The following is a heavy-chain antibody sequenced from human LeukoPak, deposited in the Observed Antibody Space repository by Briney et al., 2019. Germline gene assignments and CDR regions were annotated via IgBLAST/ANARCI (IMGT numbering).Heavy chain of an antibody. D-gene: IGHD3-10*01. Sequence: GESLRISCKGSGYTFTSYWISWVRQMPGKGLEWMGRIDPSDSYTNYSPSFEGHVTMSADKSISTAFLQWSSLKATDTAMYYCARHEFVRYYGSGSFLLWGQGTLVTVSS. CDR2: IDPSDSYT. V-gene: IGHV5-10-1*01. J-gene: IGHJ4*02. CDR3: ARHEFVRYYGSGSFLL. CDR1: GYTFTSYW.